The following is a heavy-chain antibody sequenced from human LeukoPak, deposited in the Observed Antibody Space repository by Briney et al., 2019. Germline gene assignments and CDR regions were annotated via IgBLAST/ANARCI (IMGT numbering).Heavy chain of an antibody. J-gene: IGHJ6*03. CDR1: GGSISSYH. D-gene: IGHD2-15*01. CDR3: ARGRCSGGSCSNYYYYYMDV. V-gene: IGHV4-59*01. Sequence: PSETLSLTCTVSGGSISSYHWSWIRQPPGKGLEWIGYIYYSGSTNYNPSLKSRVTISVDTSKNQFSLKLSSVTAADTAVYYCARGRCSGGSCSNYYYYYMDVWGKGTTVTVSS. CDR2: IYYSGST.